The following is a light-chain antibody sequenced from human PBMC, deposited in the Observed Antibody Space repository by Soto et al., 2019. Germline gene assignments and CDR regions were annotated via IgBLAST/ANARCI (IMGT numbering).Light chain of an antibody. J-gene: IGLJ2*01. CDR1: SGHSRYA. CDR3: QTWVTGIQV. Sequence: QSVLTQSPSASASLGASVKLTCTLSSGHSRYAIAWHQKRPEKGPRYLMKLNSDGSHSKGDGIPDRFSGSSSGAERYLTISSLQSEDEADCYCQTWVTGIQVFGGGTQLTVL. V-gene: IGLV4-69*01. CDR2: LNSDGSH.